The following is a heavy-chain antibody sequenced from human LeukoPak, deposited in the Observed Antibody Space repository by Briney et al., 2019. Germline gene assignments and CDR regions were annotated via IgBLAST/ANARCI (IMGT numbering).Heavy chain of an antibody. CDR1: GDSIGSSSYY. CDR2: IYYSGNT. J-gene: IGHJ5*02. V-gene: IGHV4-39*07. D-gene: IGHD2-2*02. CDR3: ARDVGIPAAISGIDP. Sequence: SETLSLTCTVSGDSIGSSSYYWGWIRQPPGKGLEWIGSIYYSGNTYYNPSLKSRVTISVDTSKNQFSLKLSSVTAADTAVYYCARDVGIPAAISGIDPWGQGTLVTVSS.